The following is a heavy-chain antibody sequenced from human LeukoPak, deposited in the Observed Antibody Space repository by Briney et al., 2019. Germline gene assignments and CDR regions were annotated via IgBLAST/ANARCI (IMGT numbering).Heavy chain of an antibody. CDR1: GYTFTGYY. CDR2: INPNSGGT. V-gene: IGHV1-2*02. D-gene: IGHD3-22*01. J-gene: IGHJ3*02. Sequence: GASVKVSCKTSGYTFTGYYMHWVRQAPGQGLEWMGWINPNSGGTNYAQRFQGRVTMTRDTSMSTAYMELSRPRSDDSAVYYCARYFYDSSGSSSDAFDIWGQGTMVTVSS. CDR3: ARYFYDSSGSSSDAFDI.